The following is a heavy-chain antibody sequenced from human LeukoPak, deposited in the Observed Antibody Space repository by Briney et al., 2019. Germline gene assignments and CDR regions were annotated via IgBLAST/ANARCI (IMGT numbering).Heavy chain of an antibody. CDR2: IYYSGNT. Sequence: SETLSLTCTVSGGSIGSYYWSWIRQPPGKGLEWIGYIYYSGNTNYNPSLKSRVTMSVDTSKNQFSLKLSSVTAADTAVYYCARDSGPRYFDLWGRGTLVTVSS. CDR3: ARDSGPRYFDL. J-gene: IGHJ2*01. CDR1: GGSIGSYY. V-gene: IGHV4-59*01.